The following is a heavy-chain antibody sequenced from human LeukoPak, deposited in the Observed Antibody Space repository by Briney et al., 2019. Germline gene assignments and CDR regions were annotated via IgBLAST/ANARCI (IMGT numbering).Heavy chain of an antibody. CDR3: ASLYGDYAAFDY. J-gene: IGHJ4*02. Sequence: PSQTLSLTCTVSGGSISSGGYYWSWIRQPPGKGLEWIGYIYYSGSIYYNPSLKSRVTISVDTSKNQFSLKLSSVTAADTAVYYCASLYGDYAAFDYWGQGTLVTVSS. CDR2: IYYSGSI. D-gene: IGHD4-17*01. CDR1: GGSISSGGYY. V-gene: IGHV4-30-4*01.